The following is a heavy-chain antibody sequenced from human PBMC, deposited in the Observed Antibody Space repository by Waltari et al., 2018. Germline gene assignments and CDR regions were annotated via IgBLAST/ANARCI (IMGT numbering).Heavy chain of an antibody. CDR2: INPMGGDT. D-gene: IGHD3-3*01. V-gene: IGHV1-2*06. J-gene: IGHJ4*02. CDR3: ARSGGLGTTLGVAE. CDR1: GYTFSDFF. Sequence: QVQLVQSGAEVKKSGASVKVSCKASGYTFSDFFIHWVRQATGQGLEWMGRINPMGGDTNYSQALRGRVTMTGDTSITTAYMELTGLRSDDTAIDYCARSGGLGTTLGVAEWGQGSLVTVSS.